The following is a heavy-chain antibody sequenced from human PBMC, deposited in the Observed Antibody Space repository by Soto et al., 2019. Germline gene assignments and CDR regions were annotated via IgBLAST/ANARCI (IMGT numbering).Heavy chain of an antibody. CDR3: AKPRRIAAGWFDP. J-gene: IGHJ5*02. V-gene: IGHV3-30*18. CDR1: GFTFSSYG. CDR2: ISYDGSNK. D-gene: IGHD6-25*01. Sequence: RLSCAASGFTFSSYGMHWVRQAPGKGLEWVAVISYDGSNKYYADSVKGRFTISRDNSKNTLYLQMNSLRAEDTAVYYCAKPRRIAAGWFDPWGQGTVVTVSS.